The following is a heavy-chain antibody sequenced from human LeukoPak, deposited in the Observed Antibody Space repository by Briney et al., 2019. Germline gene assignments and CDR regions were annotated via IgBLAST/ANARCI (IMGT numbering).Heavy chain of an antibody. J-gene: IGHJ6*03. D-gene: IGHD6-19*01. CDR1: GFTFSDYY. CDR2: ISSSGSTI. V-gene: IGHV3-11*04. Sequence: GGSLRLSCAASGFTFSDYYMSWIRQAPGKGLEWVSYISSSGSTIYYADSVKGRFTISRDNAKNSLYLQMNSLRAEDTAVYYCAREDVAVAGPYYYYYMDVWGKGTTVTVSS. CDR3: AREDVAVAGPYYYYYMDV.